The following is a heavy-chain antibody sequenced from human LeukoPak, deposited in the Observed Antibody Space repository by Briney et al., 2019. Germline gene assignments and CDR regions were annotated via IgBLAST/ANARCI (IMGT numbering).Heavy chain of an antibody. CDR3: AKDRGSGSYGDY. J-gene: IGHJ4*02. CDR1: GFTFDDYA. CDR2: ISWDGGST. D-gene: IGHD1-26*01. V-gene: IGHV3-43D*03. Sequence: GGSLRLSCAASGFTFDDYARHWVRHAPGKGLEWVSLISWDGGSTYYADSVKGRFTISRDNSKNSLYLQMNSLRAEDTALYYCAKDRGSGSYGDYWGQGTLVTVSS.